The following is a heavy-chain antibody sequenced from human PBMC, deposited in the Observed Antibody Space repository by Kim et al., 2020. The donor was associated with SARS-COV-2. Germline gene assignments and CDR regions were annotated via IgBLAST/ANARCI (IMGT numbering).Heavy chain of an antibody. J-gene: IGHJ4*02. D-gene: IGHD2-15*01. Sequence: GESLKISCKGSGFTFISYWIGWVRQMPGKGLEWMGIIYPEDSDIRYSPSFQGQVTISADKSISTAYLQWSSLQASDTAIYYCAKRGGYCSRGSCYDYWGQGTLVTVSS. CDR2: IYPEDSDI. CDR1: GFTFISYW. V-gene: IGHV5-51*01. CDR3: AKRGGYCSRGSCYDY.